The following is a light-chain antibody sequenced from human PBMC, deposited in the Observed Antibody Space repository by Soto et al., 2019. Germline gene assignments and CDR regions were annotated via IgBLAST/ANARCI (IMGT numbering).Light chain of an antibody. J-gene: IGLJ1*01. V-gene: IGLV2-14*03. Sequence: ALTQPASVSGSPGQSITISCTGTNSDVGAYTYVSWYQQYPGKAPKLLIYDVGARPSGISDRFSGYKSGNTASLTISGLQAEDEADYYCSSYTAFTTYVFGSGTKVTV. CDR3: SSYTAFTTYV. CDR2: DVG. CDR1: NSDVGAYTY.